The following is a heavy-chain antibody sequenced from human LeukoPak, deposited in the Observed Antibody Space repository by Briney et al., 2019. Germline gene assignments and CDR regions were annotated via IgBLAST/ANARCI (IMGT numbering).Heavy chain of an antibody. CDR2: IYSGGST. V-gene: IGHV3-66*01. Sequence: PGGSLRLSCAASGFTLSDHYMDWVRQAPGKGLEWVSVIYSGGSTYYADSVKGRFSFYRDNSKNTLYLQMNSLRAEDTAVYYCARDHSPEYNSSAGYFQLWGQGTLVTVSS. D-gene: IGHD6-6*01. CDR3: ARDHSPEYNSSAGYFQL. J-gene: IGHJ1*01. CDR1: GFTLSDHY.